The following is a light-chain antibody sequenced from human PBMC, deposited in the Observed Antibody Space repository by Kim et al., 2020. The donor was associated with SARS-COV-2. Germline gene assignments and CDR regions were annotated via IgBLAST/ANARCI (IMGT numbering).Light chain of an antibody. Sequence: VALGQTVRITCQGDALRDFYTAWYQQKPGQAPVLLIYRTNERHAGIPDRFSGSSAGDTASLIITGAQAEDEADYYCKSRDISGDLVFGGGTQLTVL. J-gene: IGLJ3*02. CDR1: ALRDFY. V-gene: IGLV3-19*01. CDR2: RTN. CDR3: KSRDISGDLV.